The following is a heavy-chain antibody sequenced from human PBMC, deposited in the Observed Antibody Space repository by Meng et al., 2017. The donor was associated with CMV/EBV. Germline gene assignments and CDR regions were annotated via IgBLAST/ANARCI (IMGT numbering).Heavy chain of an antibody. V-gene: IGHV4-4*07. CDR3: ARSMVVAGDWFDP. Sequence: QMQLQESGHGLVKPSETLPLTRPVSGGSISSYNWSWIRQPAGKGLEWIGRIYTSGSTNYNPSLKSRVTMSVDTSKNQFSLKLSSVTAADTAVYYCARSMVVAGDWFDPWGQGTLVTVSS. CDR1: GGSISSYN. D-gene: IGHD2-15*01. CDR2: IYTSGST. J-gene: IGHJ5*02.